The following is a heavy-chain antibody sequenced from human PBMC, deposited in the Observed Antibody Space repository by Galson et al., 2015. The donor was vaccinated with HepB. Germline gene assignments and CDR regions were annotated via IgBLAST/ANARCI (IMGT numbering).Heavy chain of an antibody. CDR3: TRGYYDFWSGYYGDY. Sequence: SLRLSCAASGFTFGDYAMSWFRQAPGKGLEWVGFIRSKAYGGTTEYAASVKGRFTISRDDSKSIAYLQMNSLKTEDTAVYYCTRGYYDFWSGYYGDYWGQGTLVTVSS. V-gene: IGHV3-49*03. J-gene: IGHJ4*02. D-gene: IGHD3-3*01. CDR1: GFTFGDYA. CDR2: IRSKAYGGTT.